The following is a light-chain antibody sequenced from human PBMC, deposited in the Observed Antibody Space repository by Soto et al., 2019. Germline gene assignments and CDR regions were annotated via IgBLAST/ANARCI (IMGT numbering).Light chain of an antibody. CDR2: DAS. CDR3: QQHNSYSWT. J-gene: IGKJ1*01. CDR1: QSISSW. V-gene: IGKV1-5*01. Sequence: DIQMTQSPSTLSASVGDRVTITCRASQSISSWLAWYQQKPGKAPKLLIYDASSLESGVPSRFSGSGSGTEFTLTISSLQPDDFATYYCQQHNSYSWTFGQGTKGEIK.